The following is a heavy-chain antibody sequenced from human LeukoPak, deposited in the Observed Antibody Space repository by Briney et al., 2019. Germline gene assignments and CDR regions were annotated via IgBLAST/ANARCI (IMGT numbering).Heavy chain of an antibody. Sequence: PGGSLRLSCAASGFTFSSYSMNWVRQTPGKGLEWVSSISSSSSYIYYADSVKGRFTISGDNAKNSLYLQMNSLRAEDTAVYYCARDTRGESDYWGHGTLVTVSS. CDR3: ARDTRGESDY. CDR2: ISSSSSYI. V-gene: IGHV3-21*01. J-gene: IGHJ4*01. CDR1: GFTFSSYS. D-gene: IGHD2-2*01.